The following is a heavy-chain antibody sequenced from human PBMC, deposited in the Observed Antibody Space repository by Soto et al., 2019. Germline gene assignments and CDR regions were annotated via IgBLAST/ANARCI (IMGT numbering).Heavy chain of an antibody. J-gene: IGHJ5*02. V-gene: IGHV4-38-2*02. CDR3: VRDFVTNNDWLGP. D-gene: IGHD2-15*01. CDR2: IYHSGNT. CDR1: GYAISSGSY. Sequence: SETLSLTCAVSGYAISSGSYWDWIRQPPGKGLEWIGSIYHSGNTYFNPSLESRVTISVDTSKNQFSLKLSSVTAADTAVYYCVRDFVTNNDWLGPWGKGILVTVS.